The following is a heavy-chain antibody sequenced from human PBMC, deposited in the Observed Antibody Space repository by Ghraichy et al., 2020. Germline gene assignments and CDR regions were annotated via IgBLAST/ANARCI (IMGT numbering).Heavy chain of an antibody. J-gene: IGHJ4*02. CDR3: ATFSSGW. V-gene: IGHV3-7*01. CDR1: AFTFSSHW. CDR2: IRQDGSEK. Sequence: GGSLRLSRVASAFTFSSHWMHWVRQPPGKGLEWVANIRQDGSEKYYVDSVKGRFTISRDNAKNSLFLQMNSLRAEDTAVYYCATFSSGWWGQGTLVTVSS. D-gene: IGHD6-19*01.